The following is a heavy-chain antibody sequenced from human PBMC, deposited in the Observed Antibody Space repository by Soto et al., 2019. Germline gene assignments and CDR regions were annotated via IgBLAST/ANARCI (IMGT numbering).Heavy chain of an antibody. CDR1: GGSISSGGYY. CDR3: ASAADIVPYYYYGMDV. V-gene: IGHV4-39*07. J-gene: IGHJ6*02. Sequence: SETLSLTCTVSGGSISSGGYYWSWVRQPPGKGLEWIGEIYHSGSTNYNPSLKSRVTISVDKSKNQFSLKLSSVTAADTAVYYCASAADIVPYYYYGMDVWGQGTTVTVSS. CDR2: IYHSGST. D-gene: IGHD5-12*01.